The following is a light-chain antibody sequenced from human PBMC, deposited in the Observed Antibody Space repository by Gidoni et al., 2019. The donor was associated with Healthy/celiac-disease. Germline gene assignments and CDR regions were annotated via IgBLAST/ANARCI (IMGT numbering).Light chain of an antibody. CDR3: QQYGSSPRIT. CDR2: GAS. J-gene: IGKJ5*01. Sequence: IVLTQSPGTLSLSPGERATLSCRASQSVSSSYLAWYQQKPGQAPRLFIYGASSRATGIPARFSGSGSGTDFTLTISRLEPEDFAVYYCQQYGSSPRITFGQXTRLEIK. CDR1: QSVSSSY. V-gene: IGKV3-20*01.